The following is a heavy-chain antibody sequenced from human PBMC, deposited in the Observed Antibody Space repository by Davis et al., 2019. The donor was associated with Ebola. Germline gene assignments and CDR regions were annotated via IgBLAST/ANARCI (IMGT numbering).Heavy chain of an antibody. CDR3: ARRVSCDAFDI. J-gene: IGHJ3*02. D-gene: IGHD3-10*01. Sequence: ASVKVSCKASGYTFTSYYMHWVRQAPGQGLEWMGWISAYNGNTNYAQKLQGRVTMTTDTSTSTAYMELRSLRSDDTAVYYCARRVSCDAFDIWGQGTMVTVSS. CDR1: GYTFTSYY. V-gene: IGHV1-18*04. CDR2: ISAYNGNT.